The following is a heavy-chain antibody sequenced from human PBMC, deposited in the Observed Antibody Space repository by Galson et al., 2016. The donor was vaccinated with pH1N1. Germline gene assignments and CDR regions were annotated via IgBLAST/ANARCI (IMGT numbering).Heavy chain of an antibody. CDR1: GFTFSNYW. Sequence: SLRLSCAASGFTFSNYWMSWVRQAPGKGLEWVANIEQDGSDKYYVDSVNGRFTISRDNTKNSLYLQMSSLRAEDTAVYYCARLNFDWLTFDYWGQGTLVTVSS. CDR2: IEQDGSDK. J-gene: IGHJ4*02. CDR3: ARLNFDWLTFDY. D-gene: IGHD3-9*01. V-gene: IGHV3-7*01.